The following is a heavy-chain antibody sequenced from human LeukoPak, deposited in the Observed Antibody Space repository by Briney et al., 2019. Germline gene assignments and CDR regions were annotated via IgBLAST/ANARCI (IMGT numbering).Heavy chain of an antibody. CDR1: GFHFSSYG. CDR3: ASSRCSGGSCYFQH. V-gene: IGHV3-33*01. Sequence: GRSLRLSCAASGFHFSSYGIHWVRQAPGKGLEWVAVIWYDGTNKYYADSVKGRFTISRDNSKNTLYLQMNSLRAEDTAVYYCASSRCSGGSCYFQHWGQGTLVTVSS. CDR2: IWYDGTNK. D-gene: IGHD2-15*01. J-gene: IGHJ1*01.